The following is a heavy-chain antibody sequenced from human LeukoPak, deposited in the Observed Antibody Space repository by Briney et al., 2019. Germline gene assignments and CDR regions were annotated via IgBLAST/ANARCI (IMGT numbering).Heavy chain of an antibody. CDR3: ARDRGSYYDFWSGYYTAQNYYYYYMDV. CDR1: GYTFTSYY. V-gene: IGHV1-46*01. CDR2: INPSGGST. D-gene: IGHD3-3*01. J-gene: IGHJ6*03. Sequence: ASVKVSCKASGYTFTSYYMHWVRQAPGQGLEWMGIINPSGGSTSYAQKFQGRVTMTRDTSTSTVYMELSSLRSEDTAVYYCARDRGSYYDFWSGYYTAQNYYYYYMDVWGKGTTVTVSS.